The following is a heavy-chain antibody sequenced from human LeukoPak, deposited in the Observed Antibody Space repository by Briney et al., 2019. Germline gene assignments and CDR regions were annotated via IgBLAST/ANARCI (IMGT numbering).Heavy chain of an antibody. CDR3: ARMNLDFDY. V-gene: IGHV4-34*01. Sequence: SETLSLTCAVYGGSFSGYYWSWIRQPPGKGLEWIGEINHSGSTNYNPSLKSRVTISVDTSKNQFSLKLSSVTAADTAVYYCARMNLDFDYWGQGTLVTVSS. CDR1: GGSFSGYY. CDR2: INHSGST. J-gene: IGHJ4*02.